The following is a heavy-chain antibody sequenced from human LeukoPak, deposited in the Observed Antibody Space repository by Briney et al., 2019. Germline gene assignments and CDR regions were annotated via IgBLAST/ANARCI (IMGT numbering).Heavy chain of an antibody. CDR1: GGSFSGYY. V-gene: IGHV4-34*01. CDR2: INHSGST. CDR3: ARGRPDGSGSYYKFDP. D-gene: IGHD3-10*01. Sequence: SETLSLTCAVYGGSFSGYYWSWIRQPPGKGLEWIGEINHSGSTNYNPSLKSRVTISVDTSKNQFSLKLSSVTAADTAVYYCARGRPDGSGSYYKFDPWGQGTLVTVSS. J-gene: IGHJ5*02.